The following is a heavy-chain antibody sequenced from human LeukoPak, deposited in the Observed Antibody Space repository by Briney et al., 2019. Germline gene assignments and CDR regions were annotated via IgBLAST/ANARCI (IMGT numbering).Heavy chain of an antibody. CDR1: GGTFSSYA. Sequence: SVKVSCKASGGTFSSYAISWVRQAPGQGLEWMGGIIPIFGTANYAQKFQGRVTITADKSTSTAYMELSSLRSEDTAVYYCARENYGGNSENYWGQGTLVTVSS. D-gene: IGHD4-23*01. V-gene: IGHV1-69*06. J-gene: IGHJ4*02. CDR2: IIPIFGTA. CDR3: ARENYGGNSENY.